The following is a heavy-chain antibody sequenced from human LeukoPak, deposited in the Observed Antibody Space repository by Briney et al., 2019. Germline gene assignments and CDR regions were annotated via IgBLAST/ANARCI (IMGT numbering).Heavy chain of an antibody. V-gene: IGHV1-8*03. J-gene: IGHJ3*02. CDR2: MNPNSGNT. CDR3: ARGRNWKPDI. D-gene: IGHD1-1*01. CDR1: GYTFTSYG. Sequence: ASVKVSCKASGYTFTSYGISWVRQAPGQGLEWMGWMNPNSGNTGYAQKFQGRVTITRNTSISTAYMELSSLRSEDTAVYYCARGRNWKPDIWGQGTMVTVSS.